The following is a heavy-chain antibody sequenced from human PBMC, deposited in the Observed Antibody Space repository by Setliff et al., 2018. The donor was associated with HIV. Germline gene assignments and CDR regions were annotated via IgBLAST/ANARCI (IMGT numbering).Heavy chain of an antibody. CDR2: ISAYNGNT. J-gene: IGHJ6*02. Sequence: ASVKVSCKASGYTFTSYDISWVRQAPGQGLEWMGWISAYNGNTNYAQKLQGRVTMTTDTSTSTAYMELRSLRSDDTAVYYCARSGYSSSWYLDYYYYYGMDVWGQGTTVTSP. CDR3: ARSGYSSSWYLDYYYYYGMDV. D-gene: IGHD6-13*01. V-gene: IGHV1-18*01. CDR1: GYTFTSYD.